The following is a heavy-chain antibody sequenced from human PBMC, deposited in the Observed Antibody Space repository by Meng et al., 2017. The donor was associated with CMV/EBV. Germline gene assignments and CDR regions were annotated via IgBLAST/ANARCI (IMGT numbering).Heavy chain of an antibody. J-gene: IGHJ6*02. CDR2: INHSGST. CDR1: GGSFSGYY. Sequence: SETLSLTCAVYGGSFSGYYWSWIRQPPGKGLEWIGEINHSGSTNYNPSPKSRVTISVDTSKNQFSLKLSSVTAADTAVYYCARGRVSSWYGTSYYYYGMDVWGQGTTVTVSS. V-gene: IGHV4-34*01. D-gene: IGHD6-13*01. CDR3: ARGRVSSWYGTSYYYYGMDV.